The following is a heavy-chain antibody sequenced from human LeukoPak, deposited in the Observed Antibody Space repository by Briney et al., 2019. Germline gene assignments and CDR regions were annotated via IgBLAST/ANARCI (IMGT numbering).Heavy chain of an antibody. D-gene: IGHD3-10*01. CDR1: GFTFSSFD. V-gene: IGHV3-30*02. CDR2: IKFDGSQK. J-gene: IGHJ4*02. Sequence: PGGSLRLSWALSGFTFSSFDMHWVRQPPDKGLEWVAFIKFDGSQKYYADSVRGRFTVSRYNSRNMLYLQLDSLRDDDTAVYFCARRLPDSGSYSPDYWGQGTLVTVSS. CDR3: ARRLPDSGSYSPDY.